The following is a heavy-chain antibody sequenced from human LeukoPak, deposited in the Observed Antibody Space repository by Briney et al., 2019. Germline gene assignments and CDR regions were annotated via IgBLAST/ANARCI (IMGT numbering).Heavy chain of an antibody. CDR3: ARAMDC. CDR2: IKQDGSEK. J-gene: IGHJ4*02. Sequence: GRSLRLSCAASGFTFSSYWMNWIRQAPGKGLEWVANIKQDGSEKYYVDSVKGRFTISRDNAKNSLYLQMYSLRAEDTALYYCARAMDCWGQGTLVTVSS. V-gene: IGHV3-7*03. CDR1: GFTFSSYW.